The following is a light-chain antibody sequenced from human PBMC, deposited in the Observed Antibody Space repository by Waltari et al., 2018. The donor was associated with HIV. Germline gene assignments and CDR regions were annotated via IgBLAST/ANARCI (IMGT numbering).Light chain of an antibody. CDR1: ALPKQY. CDR2: KDT. Sequence: SYELTQPPSVSVSPGQTARITCSGDALPKQYAYWYQQRPGQAPVLVPYKDTERPSGIPERVSGSSSGTTATWTIIGVQAQDEADYHCQSADSNASLWVFGGGTKLTVL. J-gene: IGLJ3*02. CDR3: QSADSNASLWV. V-gene: IGLV3-25*03.